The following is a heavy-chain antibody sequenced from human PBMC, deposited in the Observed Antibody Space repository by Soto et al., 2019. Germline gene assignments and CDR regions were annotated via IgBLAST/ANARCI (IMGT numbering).Heavy chain of an antibody. Sequence: GGSLRLSCAASGFTFSSYWMSWVRQAPGKGLEWVANVKHDGSDKYYVDSVKGRFTISRDNAKNSLYLQMNSLRVDDTAVYYCARVSITTLYHYSGMDVWGQGTTVTVSS. V-gene: IGHV3-7*05. D-gene: IGHD4-4*01. CDR3: ARVSITTLYHYSGMDV. CDR2: VKHDGSDK. J-gene: IGHJ6*02. CDR1: GFTFSSYW.